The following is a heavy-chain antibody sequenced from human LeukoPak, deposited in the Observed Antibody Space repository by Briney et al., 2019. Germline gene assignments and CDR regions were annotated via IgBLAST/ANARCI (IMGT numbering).Heavy chain of an antibody. CDR2: IYYNVFT. Sequence: PSQTLSLTCTVSGGSISSGGDSWSWFRQHRGKGLEWLGYIYYNVFTYYNPSLESRVTISVDTSKNQFSLKVSSVTAADTAVYYCARGGTWYYAFDYWGQGTLVTVSS. D-gene: IGHD2-15*01. CDR3: ARGGTWYYAFDY. V-gene: IGHV4-31*03. CDR1: GGSISSGGDS. J-gene: IGHJ4*02.